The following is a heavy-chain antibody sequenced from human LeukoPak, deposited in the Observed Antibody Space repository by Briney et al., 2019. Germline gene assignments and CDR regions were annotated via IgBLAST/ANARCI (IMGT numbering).Heavy chain of an antibody. CDR2: ISWNSGSI. Sequence: PGRSLRLSCAASGFTFDDYAMHWVRQAPGKGLEWVSGISWNSGSIGYADPVKGRFTISRDNAKNSLYLQMNSLRAEDTALYYCAKEKYYYDSSGLDYWGQGTLVTVSS. CDR3: AKEKYYYDSSGLDY. D-gene: IGHD3-22*01. CDR1: GFTFDDYA. V-gene: IGHV3-9*01. J-gene: IGHJ4*02.